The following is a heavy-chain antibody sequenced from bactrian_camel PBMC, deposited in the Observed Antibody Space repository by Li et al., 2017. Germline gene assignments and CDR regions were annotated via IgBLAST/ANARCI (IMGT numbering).Heavy chain of an antibody. CDR3: AAHYYDTTMRVLST. J-gene: IGHJ4*01. CDR2: LNSGGSIM. D-gene: IGHD2*01. Sequence: QLVESGGVLVPPGGSLRLSCASSGFTFSTFWMHWVRQAPGMGLEWVSTLNSGGSIMQYADSALGRYTISRDNAKNTMYLQMDSLQPDDTGVYYCAAHYYDTTMRVLSTGARGPRSPSP. V-gene: IGHV3S25*01. CDR1: GFTFSTFW.